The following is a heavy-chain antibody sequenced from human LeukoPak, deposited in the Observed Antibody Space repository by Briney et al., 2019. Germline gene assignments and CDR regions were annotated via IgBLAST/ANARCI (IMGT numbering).Heavy chain of an antibody. CDR2: ISYDGSNK. CDR3: AEGRFQH. Sequence: GGSLRLSCAASGFTFSSYAMHWVRQAPGKGLEWVAVISYDGSNKYYADSVKGRFTISRDNSKNTLYLQMSSLRAEDTAVYYCAEGRFQHWGQGTLVTVSS. J-gene: IGHJ1*01. CDR1: GFTFSSYA. D-gene: IGHD2-15*01. V-gene: IGHV3-30*04.